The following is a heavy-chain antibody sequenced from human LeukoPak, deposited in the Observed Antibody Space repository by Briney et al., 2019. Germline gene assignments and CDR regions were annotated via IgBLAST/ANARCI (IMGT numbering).Heavy chain of an antibody. D-gene: IGHD3-22*01. J-gene: IGHJ4*02. CDR3: ARAVHYYDRLDY. V-gene: IGHV4-59*01. Sequence: SETLSLTCTVSGGSISSYYWSWIRQPPGKGLEWIRYIYYSGSTNYNPSLKSRVTISVDTSKNQFSLKLSSVTAADTAVYYCARAVHYYDRLDYWGQGTLVTVSS. CDR1: GGSISSYY. CDR2: IYYSGST.